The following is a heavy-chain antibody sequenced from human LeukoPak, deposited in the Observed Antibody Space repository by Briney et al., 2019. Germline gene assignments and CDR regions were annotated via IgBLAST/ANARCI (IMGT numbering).Heavy chain of an antibody. V-gene: IGHV1-69*01. D-gene: IGHD2-2*01. CDR3: ARCGSSTSCQRELSFDY. Sequence: GSSVKVSCKASGGTFSSYAISWVRQAPGQGLEWMGGIIPIFGTANYAQKFQGRVTITADESTSTAYMELSSLRSEDTAVYYCARCGSSTSCQRELSFDYWGQGTLVTVPS. CDR2: IIPIFGTA. J-gene: IGHJ4*02. CDR1: GGTFSSYA.